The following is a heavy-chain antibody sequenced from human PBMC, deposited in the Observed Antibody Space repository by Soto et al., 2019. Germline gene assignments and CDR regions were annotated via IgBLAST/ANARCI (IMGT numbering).Heavy chain of an antibody. CDR3: APRKFGSFNIAAFEI. J-gene: IGHJ3*02. Sequence: EVQLVESGGGLVQPGGSLRLSCAASGFSFSTSEMNWVRQAPGKGLEWISYISKSSVTTHYADSVKGRFTISRDNANNSLFLAMNSLRVEDTALYYCAPRKFGSFNIAAFEIWGQGTMVTVSS. D-gene: IGHD3-16*01. V-gene: IGHV3-48*03. CDR2: ISKSSVTT. CDR1: GFSFSTSE.